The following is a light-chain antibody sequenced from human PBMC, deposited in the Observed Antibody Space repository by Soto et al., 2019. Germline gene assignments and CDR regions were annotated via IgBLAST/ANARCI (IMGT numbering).Light chain of an antibody. CDR2: GAS. CDR1: QSVSSN. CDR3: QQYKNWPWT. V-gene: IGKV3-15*01. J-gene: IGKJ1*01. Sequence: IVMTQSPATLSVSPGERATLSCRASQSVSSNFAWYQQKPGQAPRLLIYGASTRATGIPARFSGSGSGTEFTLTISSLQSEDFAVYYCQQYKNWPWTFGQGTKVDNK.